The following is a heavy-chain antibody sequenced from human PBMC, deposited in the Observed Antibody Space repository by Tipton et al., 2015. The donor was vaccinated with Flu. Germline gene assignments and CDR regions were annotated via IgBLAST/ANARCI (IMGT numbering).Heavy chain of an antibody. D-gene: IGHD5-18*01. CDR1: GASFSSIGHY. CDR3: AREHGYHVF. V-gene: IGHV4-39*07. Sequence: TLSLTCSVSGASFSSIGHYWGWIRQSPGKGLEWIGTIYYGGSTYYNPSLKSRVTISLDMSNSQFSLQLTSVTAADTAVYFCAREHGYHVFWGQGKLVTVSS. CDR2: IYYGGST. J-gene: IGHJ4*02.